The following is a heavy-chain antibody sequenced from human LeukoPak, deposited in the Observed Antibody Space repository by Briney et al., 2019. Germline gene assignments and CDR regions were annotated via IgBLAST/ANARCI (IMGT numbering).Heavy chain of an antibody. D-gene: IGHD3-22*01. CDR3: ARLTNYYYDSSGYYYSPSYYFDY. Sequence: PGGSLRLSCAAAGFTFSSYAMHWVRQAPGKGLEYVSGISSNGGSTYYANSVKHRFTISRDNSKNTLYLQMGSLRAEDMAVYYCARLTNYYYDSSGYYYSPSYYFDYWGQGTLVTVSS. J-gene: IGHJ4*02. CDR1: GFTFSSYA. CDR2: ISSNGGST. V-gene: IGHV3-64*01.